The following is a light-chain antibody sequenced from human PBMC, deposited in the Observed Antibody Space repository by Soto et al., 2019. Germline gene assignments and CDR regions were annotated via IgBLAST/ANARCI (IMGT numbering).Light chain of an antibody. V-gene: IGLV2-8*01. CDR3: AAWDDSLNGVV. CDR2: EVN. CDR1: SSDVGGYNY. J-gene: IGLJ2*01. Sequence: QSALTQPPSASGSLGQSVTISCTGTSSDVGGYNYVSWYQQHPGKAPKVMIYEVNKRPSGVPDRFSGSKSGNTASLTVSGLQAEDEADYYCAAWDDSLNGVVFGGGTKLTVL.